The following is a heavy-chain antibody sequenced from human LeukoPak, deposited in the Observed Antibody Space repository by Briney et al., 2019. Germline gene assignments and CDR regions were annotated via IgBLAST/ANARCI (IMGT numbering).Heavy chain of an antibody. CDR1: GGSISSSSYY. D-gene: IGHD6-13*01. CDR2: IYYSGST. J-gene: IGHJ3*02. CDR3: ARAPGGYSSSWQEGRDAFDI. V-gene: IGHV4-39*07. Sequence: PSETLSLTCTVSGGSISSSSYYWGWIRQPPGKGLEWIGSIYYSGSTYYNPSLKSRVTISVDTSKNQFSLKLSSVTAADTAVYYCARAPGGYSSSWQEGRDAFDIWGQGTMVTVSS.